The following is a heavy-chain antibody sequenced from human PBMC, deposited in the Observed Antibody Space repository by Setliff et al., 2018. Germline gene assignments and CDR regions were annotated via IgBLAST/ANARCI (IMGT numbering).Heavy chain of an antibody. CDR2: IIPIFGTA. CDR3: ARVGYCSGPTCYPFDS. Sequence: SVKVSCKASGGTFSSYAISWVRQAPGQGLEWMGGIIPIFGTANYAQKFQGRVTITADESTSTAYMELSSLRSEDTAVYYCARVGYCSGPTCYPFDSWGQGNLVTVS. D-gene: IGHD2-2*01. J-gene: IGHJ4*02. CDR1: GGTFSSYA. V-gene: IGHV1-69*13.